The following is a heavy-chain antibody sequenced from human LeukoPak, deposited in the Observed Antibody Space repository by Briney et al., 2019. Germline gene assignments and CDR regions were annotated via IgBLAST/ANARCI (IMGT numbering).Heavy chain of an antibody. J-gene: IGHJ4*02. CDR1: GYTLTELS. V-gene: IGHV1-24*01. Sequence: GASVKVSCKVSGYTLTELSMHWVRQAPGKGLEWMGGFDPEDGETIYAQKLQGRVTMTTDTSTSTAYMELRSLRSDDTAVYYCARDQDYYYGSGSYYNLFDYWGQGTLVTVSS. D-gene: IGHD3-10*01. CDR3: ARDQDYYYGSGSYYNLFDY. CDR2: FDPEDGET.